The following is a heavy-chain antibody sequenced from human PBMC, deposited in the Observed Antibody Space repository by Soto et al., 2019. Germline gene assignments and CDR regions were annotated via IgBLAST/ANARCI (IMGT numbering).Heavy chain of an antibody. J-gene: IGHJ5*02. CDR1: GGTFTSYA. CDR3: ARDRGVGYSYGYWFDP. D-gene: IGHD5-18*01. Sequence: QVQLVQSGAEVKKPGSSVKVSCKASGGTFTSYAISWVRQAPGQGHEWMGGIIPILGTANYAQKFQGRVTITADESTSTAYMGRSSLRSEDTAVYYCARDRGVGYSYGYWFDPWGQGTLVTVSS. V-gene: IGHV1-69*01. CDR2: IIPILGTA.